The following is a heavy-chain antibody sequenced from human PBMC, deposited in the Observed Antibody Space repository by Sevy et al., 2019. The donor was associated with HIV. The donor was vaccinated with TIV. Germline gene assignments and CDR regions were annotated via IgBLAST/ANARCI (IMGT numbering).Heavy chain of an antibody. CDR2: IKQDGSEK. V-gene: IGHV3-7*01. CDR3: ASQHDYGGYGNDY. D-gene: IGHD4-17*01. J-gene: IGHJ4*02. CDR1: GFTFSSYW. Sequence: GGSLRLSCAASGFTFSSYWMSWVRQAPGKGLEWVANIKQDGSEKYYVDSVKGRFTISRDNAKNSLYLQMNSLRAEDTAVYYCASQHDYGGYGNDYWGQGTLVTVSS.